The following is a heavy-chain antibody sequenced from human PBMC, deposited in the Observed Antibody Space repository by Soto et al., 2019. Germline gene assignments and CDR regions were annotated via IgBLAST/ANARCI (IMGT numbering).Heavy chain of an antibody. Sequence: QVQLVQSGAEVKKPGASVKVSCKASGYTFTSYDINWVRQATGQGLEWMGWMNPNSGNTGYAQKFQGRVTMTRNTSISTAYMELSSLRSEDTAVYYCARGFGYSSSWYGGDFDLWGRGTLVTVSS. CDR1: GYTFTSYD. CDR2: MNPNSGNT. D-gene: IGHD6-13*01. V-gene: IGHV1-8*01. CDR3: ARGFGYSSSWYGGDFDL. J-gene: IGHJ2*01.